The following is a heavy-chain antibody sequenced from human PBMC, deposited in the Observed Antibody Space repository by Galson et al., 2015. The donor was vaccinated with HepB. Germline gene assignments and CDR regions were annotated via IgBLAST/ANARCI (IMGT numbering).Heavy chain of an antibody. CDR3: AKVRGGYNWHFDY. CDR2: ISGSGGST. J-gene: IGHJ4*02. CDR1: GFTFSSYA. D-gene: IGHD1-1*01. V-gene: IGHV3-23*01. Sequence: SLRLSCAASGFTFSSYAMSWVRQAPGKGLEWVSAISGSGGSTYYADSVKGRFTISRDNSKNTLYLQMNSLRAEDTAVYYCAKVRGGYNWHFDYWGQGTLVTVSS.